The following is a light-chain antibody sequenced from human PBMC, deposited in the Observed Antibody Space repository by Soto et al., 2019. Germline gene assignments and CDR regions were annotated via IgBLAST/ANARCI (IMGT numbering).Light chain of an antibody. CDR2: GAS. CDR1: QNLGTLY. CDR3: QQSHIWPPIT. V-gene: IGKV3-11*01. Sequence: EIVLTQSPGTLSLSPGERGTLSCRASQNLGTLYLAWFQQKSGQAPRLLIYGASTRATGIPVRFSGSGSGTDFTLTISSLETEDAAIYYCQQSHIWPPITFGQGTRLEIK. J-gene: IGKJ5*01.